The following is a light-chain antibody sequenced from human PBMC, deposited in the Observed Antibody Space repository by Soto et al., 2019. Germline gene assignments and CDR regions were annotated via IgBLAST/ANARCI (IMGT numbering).Light chain of an antibody. CDR1: QSVGSY. CDR3: QHRSDCPST. V-gene: IGKV3-11*01. J-gene: IGKJ4*01. CDR2: DAS. Sequence: EMVLTQSPATLSFSPGDRATISCRASQSVGSYLGWYQQLPGQAPRLLLYDASNMATGIPARFSGSGSGTDFTLSPSRLEPAGVAVEYCQHRSDCPSTFRGGTK.